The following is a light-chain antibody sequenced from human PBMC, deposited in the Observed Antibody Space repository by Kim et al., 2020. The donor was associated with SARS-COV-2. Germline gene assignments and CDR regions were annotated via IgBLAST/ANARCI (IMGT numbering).Light chain of an antibody. V-gene: IGKV3-15*01. J-gene: IGKJ5*01. CDR1: QSVSSN. Sequence: EIVMTQSPATLSVSPGERVTLSCRASQSVSSNVAWYQQKPGQTPRLLIYGASTRATGIPARFSGSGYGTEFTLTISSLQSGDFAVYYCQQYDDWPPVTFGQGTRLEIK. CDR2: GAS. CDR3: QQYDDWPPVT.